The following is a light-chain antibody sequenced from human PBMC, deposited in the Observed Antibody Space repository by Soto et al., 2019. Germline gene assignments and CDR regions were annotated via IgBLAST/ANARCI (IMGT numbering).Light chain of an antibody. V-gene: IGKV3-11*01. CDR1: QSVSSY. J-gene: IGKJ5*01. Sequence: EIVLTQSPATLSLSPGERATLXXRASQSVSSYLAWYQQKPGQAPRLIXYDASNRATGIPARFSGSGSGTDFTLTISSLEPEDFAVYYCRQRSNWPPITFGQGTRLEIK. CDR3: RQRSNWPPIT. CDR2: DAS.